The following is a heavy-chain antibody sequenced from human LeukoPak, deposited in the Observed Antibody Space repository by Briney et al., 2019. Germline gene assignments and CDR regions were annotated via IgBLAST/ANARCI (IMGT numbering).Heavy chain of an antibody. CDR3: TTLTMIIGSHSDY. Sequence: PGGSLRLSCTASGFTFGDYAMSWFRQAPGKGLEWVGFIRSKAYGGTTEYAATVKGRFTISRDDSKSIAYLQMDSLKTEDTAVYYCTTLTMIIGSHSDYWGQGVLVTVSS. CDR1: GFTFGDYA. J-gene: IGHJ4*02. D-gene: IGHD3-22*01. CDR2: IRSKAYGGTT. V-gene: IGHV3-49*03.